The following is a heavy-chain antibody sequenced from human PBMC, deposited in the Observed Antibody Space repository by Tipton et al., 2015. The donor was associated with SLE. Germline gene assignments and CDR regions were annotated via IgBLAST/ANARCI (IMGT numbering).Heavy chain of an antibody. CDR1: GGSISSYY. CDR3: ARESYSSGWARWFDP. CDR2: IYYSGST. V-gene: IGHV4-59*01. Sequence: TLSLTCTVSGGSISSYYWCWIRQPPGKGLEWIGYIYYSGSTNYNPSLKSRVTISVDTSKNQFSLNLSSVTAADTAVYYCARESYSSGWARWFDPWGQGTLVTVSS. D-gene: IGHD6-19*01. J-gene: IGHJ5*02.